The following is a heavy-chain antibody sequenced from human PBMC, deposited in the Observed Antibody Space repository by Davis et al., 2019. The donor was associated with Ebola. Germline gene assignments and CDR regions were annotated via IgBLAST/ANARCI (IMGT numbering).Heavy chain of an antibody. CDR3: ARERVQLWLENWFDP. J-gene: IGHJ5*02. V-gene: IGHV3-48*02. CDR1: GFSVSTGY. Sequence: GGSLRLSCAASGFSVSTGYMSWVRQAPGKGLEWVSYISSSGSTIYYADSVKGRFTISRDNAKNSLYLQMNSLRDEDTAVYYCARERVQLWLENWFDPWGQGTLVTVSS. D-gene: IGHD5-18*01. CDR2: ISSSGSTI.